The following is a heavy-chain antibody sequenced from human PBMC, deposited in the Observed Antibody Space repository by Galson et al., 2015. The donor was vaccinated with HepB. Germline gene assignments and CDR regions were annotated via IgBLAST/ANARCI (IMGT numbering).Heavy chain of an antibody. D-gene: IGHD3-10*01. V-gene: IGHV5-51*01. J-gene: IGHJ6*02. Sequence: QSGAEVKKPGESLKISCKGSGYSFTSYWIGWVRQMPGKGLEWMGIIYPGDSDTRYSPSFQGQVTTSADKSISTAYLQWSSLKASDTAMYYCARQVVRGGNLSPDYYYYYGMDVWGQGTTVTVSS. CDR3: ARQVVRGGNLSPDYYYYYGMDV. CDR1: GYSFTSYW. CDR2: IYPGDSDT.